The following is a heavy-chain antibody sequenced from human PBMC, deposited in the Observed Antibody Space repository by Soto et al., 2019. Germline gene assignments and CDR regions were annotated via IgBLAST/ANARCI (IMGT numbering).Heavy chain of an antibody. CDR2: ISRTSNTI. Sequence: XGSLIVTCAASGFTFSSARMIWLRQAPGKGLGWISFISRTSNTIYYVGSVKGRFTTSRDNGKNLLYLQMNDLRDEDTAVYYCARGTYYHGDNGYYYFDAWGKGTLVTVSS. CDR1: GFTFSSAR. J-gene: IGHJ4*02. CDR3: ARGTYYHGDNGYYYFDA. V-gene: IGHV3-48*02. D-gene: IGHD3-3*01.